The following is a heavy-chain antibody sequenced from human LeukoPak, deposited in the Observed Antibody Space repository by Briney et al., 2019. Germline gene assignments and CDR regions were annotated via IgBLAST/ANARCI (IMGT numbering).Heavy chain of an antibody. V-gene: IGHV3-7*01. CDR1: GLTFSNYW. J-gene: IGHJ4*02. Sequence: PGGSLRLSCAASGLTFSNYWMSWVRQGPGKGLEWVANIKHDGSEKYYIDSVKGRFTISRDNAKNSVYLQMSSLRAEDTAMYYCARDRYFDFWSGKWGFDYWGQGTLVTVSS. CDR2: IKHDGSEK. CDR3: ARDRYFDFWSGKWGFDY. D-gene: IGHD3-3*01.